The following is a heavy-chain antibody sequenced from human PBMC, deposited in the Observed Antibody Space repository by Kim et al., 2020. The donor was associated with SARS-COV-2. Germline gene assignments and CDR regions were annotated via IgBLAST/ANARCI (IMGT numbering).Heavy chain of an antibody. D-gene: IGHD6-19*01. Sequence: PSRTSRVTMSVDTSKNQFSLKLNSVTAADTAVYYCARGGSSRGYFLHWGQGTLVTVSS. J-gene: IGHJ1*01. CDR3: ARGGSSRGYFLH. V-gene: IGHV4-4*07.